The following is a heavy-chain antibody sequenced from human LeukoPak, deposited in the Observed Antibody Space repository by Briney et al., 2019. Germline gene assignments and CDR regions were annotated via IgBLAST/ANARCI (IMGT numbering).Heavy chain of an antibody. J-gene: IGHJ5*02. Sequence: ASVKVSCKASGYTFTDYYRNWVRQAPGQGLEWIGWINPNSGDTNYAQKFQDRVTMTRDTSISTAYIELNFLRSDDTAVFYCARGDYYGSPKVVAAWGQGTLVTVSS. V-gene: IGHV1-2*02. CDR2: INPNSGDT. D-gene: IGHD3-10*01. CDR1: GYTFTDYY. CDR3: ARGDYYGSPKVVAA.